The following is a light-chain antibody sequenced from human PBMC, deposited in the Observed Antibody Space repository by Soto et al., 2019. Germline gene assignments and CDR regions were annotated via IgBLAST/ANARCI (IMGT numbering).Light chain of an antibody. CDR2: GAS. V-gene: IGKV3-20*01. CDR3: QHYGGSPLYT. Sequence: EIVVTQSPGTLSLSPGERATLSCRASQSVTRDHLAWYQQKPGQAPRLLIYGASSRATGIPDRFSGSGSGTDFTLTISRLEPDDFAVYFCQHYGGSPLYTFGQGTKLEIK. CDR1: QSVTRDH. J-gene: IGKJ2*01.